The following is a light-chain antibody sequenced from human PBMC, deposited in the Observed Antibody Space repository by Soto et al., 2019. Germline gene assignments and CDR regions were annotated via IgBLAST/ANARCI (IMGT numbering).Light chain of an antibody. CDR2: DVS. CDR1: SSDDGGYNY. CDR3: SSYISSSTLHVV. J-gene: IGLJ2*01. Sequence: QSALTQPASVSGSPGQSISISCTGTSSDDGGYNYVSWYQQHPGKAPKLMIYDVSNRPSGVSNRFSGSKSGNTASLTISGLQAEDEADYYCSSYISSSTLHVVFGGGTKLTVL. V-gene: IGLV2-14*01.